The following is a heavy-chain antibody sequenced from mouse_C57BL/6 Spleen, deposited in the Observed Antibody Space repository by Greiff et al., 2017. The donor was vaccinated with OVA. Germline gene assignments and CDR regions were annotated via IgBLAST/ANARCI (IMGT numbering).Heavy chain of an antibody. CDR1: GFSLTSYG. CDR3: ARNSDGNWYFDV. J-gene: IGHJ1*03. V-gene: IGHV2-2*01. CDR2: IWSGGST. Sequence: VQGVESGPGLVQPSQSLSITCTVSGFSLTSYGVHWVRQSPGKGLEWLGVIWSGGSTDYNAAFISRLSISKDNSKSQVFFKMNSLQADDTAIYYCARNSDGNWYFDVWGTGTTVTVSS. D-gene: IGHD2-3*01.